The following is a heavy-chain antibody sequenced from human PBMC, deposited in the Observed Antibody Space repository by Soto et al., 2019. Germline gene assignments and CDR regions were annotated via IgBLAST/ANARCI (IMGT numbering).Heavy chain of an antibody. CDR1: GFTFSSYA. D-gene: IGHD1-26*01. CDR3: ARRGSGSYYDN. Sequence: PGGSLRLSCAAAGFTFSSYAMRWVRQAPGKGLEWVSAISGSGGSTYYADSVKGRFTISRDNSKNTLYLQMNSLRAEDTAVYYCARRGSGSYYDNWGQETLVTVSS. V-gene: IGHV3-23*01. J-gene: IGHJ4*02. CDR2: ISGSGGST.